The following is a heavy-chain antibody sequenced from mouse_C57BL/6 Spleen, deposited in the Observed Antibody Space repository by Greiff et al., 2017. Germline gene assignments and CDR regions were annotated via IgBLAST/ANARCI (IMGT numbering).Heavy chain of an antibody. J-gene: IGHJ2*01. Sequence: VQLQQSGPELVKPGASVKISCKASGYSFTSSYINWVKQRPGQGLAWIGLIYPGSGTTKYNEKFKGKATLTAATSSSTAYMQLSSLTSEDSAVYYCARGDYGTFFDDWGQGTTLTVSS. D-gene: IGHD2-1*01. CDR2: IYPGSGTT. CDR1: GYSFTSSY. V-gene: IGHV1-66*01. CDR3: ARGDYGTFFDD.